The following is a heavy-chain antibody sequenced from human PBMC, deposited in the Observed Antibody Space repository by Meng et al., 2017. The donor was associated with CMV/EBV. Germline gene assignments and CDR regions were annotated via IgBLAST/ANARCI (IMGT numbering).Heavy chain of an antibody. J-gene: IGHJ4*02. D-gene: IGHD1-26*01. CDR1: GFTFSSYA. CDR2: ISYDGSNK. Sequence: SCAASGFTFSSYAMHWVRQAPGKGLKWVAVISYDGSNKYYADSVKGRFTISRDNSKNTLYLQMNSLRAEDTAVYYCARESATSPGDYWGQGTLVTVSS. V-gene: IGHV3-30-3*01. CDR3: ARESATSPGDY.